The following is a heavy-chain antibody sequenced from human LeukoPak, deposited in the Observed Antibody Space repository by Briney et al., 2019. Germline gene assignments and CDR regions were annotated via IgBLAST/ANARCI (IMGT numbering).Heavy chain of an antibody. Sequence: SETLSLTCTVSGGSISSSSYYWGWIRQPPGKGLEWIGSIYYSGSTYYNPSLKSRVTISVDTSKNQFSLKLSSVTAADTAVYYCARAGSEYSIFGVVTSAFDIWGQGTMVTVSS. CDR2: IYYSGST. V-gene: IGHV4-39*07. D-gene: IGHD3-3*01. J-gene: IGHJ3*02. CDR1: GGSISSSSYY. CDR3: ARAGSEYSIFGVVTSAFDI.